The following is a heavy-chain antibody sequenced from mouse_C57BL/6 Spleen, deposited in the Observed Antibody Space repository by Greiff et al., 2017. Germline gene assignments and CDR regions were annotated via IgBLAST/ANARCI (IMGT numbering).Heavy chain of an antibody. J-gene: IGHJ3*01. Sequence: QVQLQQSGAELVMPGASVKLSCKASGYTFTSYWMHWVKQRPGQGLEWIGEIDPSDSYTNYNQKFQGKSTLTVDKSSSTAYMQLSSLTSEDSAVYDCARELRVQWEFADWGKGTLVTVSA. V-gene: IGHV1-69*01. CDR2: IDPSDSYT. CDR1: GYTFTSYW. CDR3: ARELRVQWEFAD. D-gene: IGHD3-2*02.